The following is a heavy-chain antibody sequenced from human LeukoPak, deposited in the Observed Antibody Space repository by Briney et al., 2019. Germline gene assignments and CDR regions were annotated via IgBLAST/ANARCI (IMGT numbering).Heavy chain of an antibody. CDR3: ARGYCSSATCYSSLGY. Sequence: PGGSLRLSCAASGFTISSTYMSWVRQAPGKGLEWVSIIYAGGNTYYGASVKGRFTISRDNSKNTVYLQMNSLRADDTALYYCARGYCSSATCYSSLGYWGQGTLVTVSS. D-gene: IGHD2-15*01. J-gene: IGHJ4*02. CDR1: GFTISSTY. CDR2: IYAGGNT. V-gene: IGHV3-53*01.